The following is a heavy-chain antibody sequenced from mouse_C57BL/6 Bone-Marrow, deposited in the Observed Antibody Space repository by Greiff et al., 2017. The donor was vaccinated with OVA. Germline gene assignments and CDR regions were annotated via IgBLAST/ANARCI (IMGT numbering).Heavy chain of an antibody. Sequence: VKLQESGAELVKPGASVKLSCKASGYTFTEYTIHWVQQRSGQGLEWIGWFYPGSGSIKYNEKFKDKATLTADKSSSKVYMESSRLTSEDSAVNFGARHERRQLRHAMDDWGQGTSVTVSS. CDR3: ARHERRQLRHAMDD. CDR1: GYTFTEYT. CDR2: FYPGSGSI. V-gene: IGHV1-62-2*01. J-gene: IGHJ4*01. D-gene: IGHD3-2*02.